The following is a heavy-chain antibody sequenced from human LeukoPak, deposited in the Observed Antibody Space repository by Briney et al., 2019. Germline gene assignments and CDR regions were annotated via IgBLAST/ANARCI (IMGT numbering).Heavy chain of an antibody. V-gene: IGHV3-23*01. J-gene: IGHJ4*02. Sequence: GGSLRLSCEVSGFTFSSHAMGWVRQAPGEGLEWVSAISGSGGSTYYADSVKGRFTISRDNSKNTLYLQMNSLRAEDTAVYYCAKDSGKANYYGSGSLYYFDYWGQGTLVTVSS. CDR1: GFTFSSHA. D-gene: IGHD3-10*01. CDR3: AKDSGKANYYGSGSLYYFDY. CDR2: ISGSGGST.